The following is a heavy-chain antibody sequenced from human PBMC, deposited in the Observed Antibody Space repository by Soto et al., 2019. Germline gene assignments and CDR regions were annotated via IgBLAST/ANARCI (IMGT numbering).Heavy chain of an antibody. V-gene: IGHV4-34*01. D-gene: IGHD6-19*01. Sequence: QVQLQQWGAGLLKPSETLSLTCAVYGGSFSGYYWNWIRQPPGKGLEWIGEINHSGSTNYNPSLKGRVTISVDTSKNQFSLKLSSVTAADTAVYYCARGSLGFIAVAGNDYWGQGTLVTVSS. CDR1: GGSFSGYY. J-gene: IGHJ4*02. CDR3: ARGSLGFIAVAGNDY. CDR2: INHSGST.